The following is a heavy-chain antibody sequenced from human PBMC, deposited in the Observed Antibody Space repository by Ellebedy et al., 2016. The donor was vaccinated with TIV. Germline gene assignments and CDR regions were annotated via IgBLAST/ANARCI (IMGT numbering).Heavy chain of an antibody. Sequence: GASLKISCAASGFNFRSYWMAWVRQAPGKGLEWVAKIRQEGDEIYYVESVKGRFTISRDNAKNSLFIQMNSLRVEDTTVYYCARRASYGDYAVQVNPWFDPWGQGTLVTVSS. CDR3: ARRASYGDYAVQVNPWFDP. J-gene: IGHJ5*02. V-gene: IGHV3-7*01. CDR1: GFNFRSYW. D-gene: IGHD4-17*01. CDR2: IRQEGDEI.